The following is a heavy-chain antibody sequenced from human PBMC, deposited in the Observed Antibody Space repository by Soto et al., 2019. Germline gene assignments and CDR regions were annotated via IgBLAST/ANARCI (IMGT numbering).Heavy chain of an antibody. CDR3: ARGIWDHGGYYYYGMDV. CDR2: TYYRSKWYN. D-gene: IGHD3-16*01. Sequence: KQSQTLSLTCAISGDSVSSNSAAWNWIRQSPSRGLEWLGRTYYRSKWYNDYAVSVKSRITINPDTSKNQFSLQLNSVTPEDTAVYYCARGIWDHGGYYYYGMDVWGQGTTVTVSS. J-gene: IGHJ6*02. CDR1: GDSVSSNSAA. V-gene: IGHV6-1*01.